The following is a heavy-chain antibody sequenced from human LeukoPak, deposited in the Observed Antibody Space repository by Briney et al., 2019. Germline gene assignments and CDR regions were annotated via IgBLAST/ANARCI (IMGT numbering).Heavy chain of an antibody. CDR3: ASTIFGVVTHDAFDI. CDR1: GFTFSDYY. D-gene: IGHD3-3*01. CDR2: ISSSSSYT. Sequence: GGSLRLSCAASGFTFSDYYMSWIRQAPGKGLEWVSYISSSSSYTNYADSVKGRFTISRDNAKNSLYLQMNSLRAEDTAVYYCASTIFGVVTHDAFDIWGQGTMVTVSS. J-gene: IGHJ3*02. V-gene: IGHV3-11*06.